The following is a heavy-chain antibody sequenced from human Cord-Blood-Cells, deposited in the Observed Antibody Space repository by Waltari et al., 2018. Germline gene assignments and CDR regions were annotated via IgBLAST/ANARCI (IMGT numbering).Heavy chain of an antibody. CDR3: ARDGEVVVGYYGMDV. CDR2: VIPILGIA. V-gene: IGHV1-69*04. Sequence: QVQLVQSGAEVKKPGSSVKVSCKASGGTFSSYAISWVRQAPVQGLEWRGRVIPILGIANYAQKFQGIVTITADKSTSTAYMELSSLRSEDTAVYYCARDGEVVVGYYGMDVWGQGTTVTVSS. J-gene: IGHJ6*02. D-gene: IGHD2-15*01. CDR1: GGTFSSYA.